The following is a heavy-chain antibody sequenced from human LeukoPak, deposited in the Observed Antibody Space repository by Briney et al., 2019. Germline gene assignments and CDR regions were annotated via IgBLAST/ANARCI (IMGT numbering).Heavy chain of an antibody. CDR3: ARMNYRPLFDY. CDR2: TYYSGST. Sequence: PSETLSLTCTVSGGSISSSSYYWGWIRQPPGKGLEWIGSTYYSGSTYYNPSLKSRVTISVDTTKNQFSLKLSSVTAADTAVYYCARMNYRPLFDYWGQGTQVSVSS. CDR1: GGSISSSSYY. V-gene: IGHV4-39*01. J-gene: IGHJ4*02. D-gene: IGHD1-7*01.